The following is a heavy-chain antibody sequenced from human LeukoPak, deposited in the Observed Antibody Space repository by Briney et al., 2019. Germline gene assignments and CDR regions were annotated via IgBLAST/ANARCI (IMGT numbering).Heavy chain of an antibody. J-gene: IGHJ4*02. Sequence: PGGSLRLSCTASGFTFGDYAMSWFRQAPGKGLECISYISSGGSTIYYADSVKGRFTISRDNAKNSLYLQMNSLRAEDTAVYYCARAYSYGLYYSHYWGQGTLVTVSS. D-gene: IGHD5-18*01. CDR2: ISSGGSTI. V-gene: IGHV3-11*01. CDR3: ARAYSYGLYYSHY. CDR1: GFTFGDYA.